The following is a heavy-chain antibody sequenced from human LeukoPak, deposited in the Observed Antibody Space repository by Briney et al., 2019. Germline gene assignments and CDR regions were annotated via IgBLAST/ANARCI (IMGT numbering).Heavy chain of an antibody. V-gene: IGHV3-23*01. CDR2: ISGSGGST. CDR1: GFTFSSYA. Sequence: PGGSLRLSCAASGFTFSSYAMSWVRQAPGKGLEWVSAISGSGGSTYYADSVKGRFTISRDNSKNTLYLQMNSLRAEDTAVYYCAKDQYYYGSGSMDYWGQGTLVTVSS. D-gene: IGHD3-10*01. J-gene: IGHJ4*02. CDR3: AKDQYYYGSGSMDY.